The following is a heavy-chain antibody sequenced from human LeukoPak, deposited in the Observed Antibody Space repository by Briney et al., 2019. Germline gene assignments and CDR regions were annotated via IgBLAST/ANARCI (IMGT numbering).Heavy chain of an antibody. CDR3: ARMKYFDSTGYSHAEYFQH. CDR1: GGTFNSFA. J-gene: IGHJ1*01. Sequence: SVKVSCKAPGGTFNSFAISWVRQAPGQGLEWVGRIIPLLGTPDYAQEFQGRVTITSDKYTGTAYIELSSLRSEDTAMYYCARMKYFDSTGYSHAEYFQHWGQGTLVIVSS. V-gene: IGHV1-69*04. CDR2: IIPLLGTP. D-gene: IGHD3-22*01.